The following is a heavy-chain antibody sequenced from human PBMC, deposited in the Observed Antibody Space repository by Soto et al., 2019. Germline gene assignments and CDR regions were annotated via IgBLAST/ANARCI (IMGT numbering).Heavy chain of an antibody. D-gene: IGHD5-12*01. CDR3: ARDRDGYNYFDY. CDR2: IYYSGST. CDR1: GGSITSYY. Sequence: SETLSLTCTVSGGSITSYYWNWIRQPPGKGLEWIGYIYYSGSTNYNPSLKSRVSLSVGTSKNQFSLKVYSVTAADTAVYYCARDRDGYNYFDYWGQGTLVTVSS. J-gene: IGHJ4*02. V-gene: IGHV4-59*01.